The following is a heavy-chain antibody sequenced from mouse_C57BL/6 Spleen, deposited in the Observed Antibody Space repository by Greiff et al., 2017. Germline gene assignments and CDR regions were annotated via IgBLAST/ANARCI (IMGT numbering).Heavy chain of an antibody. CDR2: IRLKSDNYAT. CDR1: GFTFSNYW. CDR3: TADYYGSRGAY. V-gene: IGHV6-3*01. D-gene: IGHD1-1*01. J-gene: IGHJ3*01. Sequence: EVQLMESGGGLVQPGGSMKLSCVASGFTFSNYWMNWVRQSPEKGLEWVAQIRLKSDNYATHYAESVKGRFTISSDDSKSSVYLQMNNLRAQDTGIYYCTADYYGSRGAYWGQGTLVTVSA.